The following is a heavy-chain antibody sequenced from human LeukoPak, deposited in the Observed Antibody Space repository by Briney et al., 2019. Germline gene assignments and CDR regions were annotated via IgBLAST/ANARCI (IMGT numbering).Heavy chain of an antibody. D-gene: IGHD2-2*01. V-gene: IGHV3-30*04. CDR2: ISYDGSNK. CDR1: GFTFSSYA. Sequence: GGSLRLSCAASGFTFSSYAMHWVRQAPGKGLEWVAVISYDGSNKYYADSVKGRFTISRDNSKNTLYLQMNSLRAEDTAVYYCARGGPRLRYCSSTGCHRGDIDYWGQGTLVTVSS. J-gene: IGHJ4*02. CDR3: ARGGPRLRYCSSTGCHRGDIDY.